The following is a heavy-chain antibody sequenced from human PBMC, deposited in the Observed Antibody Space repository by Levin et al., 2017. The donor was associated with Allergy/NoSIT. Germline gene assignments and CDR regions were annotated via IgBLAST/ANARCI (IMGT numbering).Heavy chain of an antibody. V-gene: IGHV7-4-1*02. CDR3: ARFPSWNYATGFFET. Sequence: VASVKVSCKTSGHTFTRFTLNWVRQAPGQGLEWMGWINTNTGNPTYAQGFAGRFVFSFDPSFKTAYLQINSLKAEDTAVYYCARFPSWNYATGFFETWGQGTKVAVSS. D-gene: IGHD1-7*01. CDR2: INTNTGNP. J-gene: IGHJ3*02. CDR1: GHTFTRFT.